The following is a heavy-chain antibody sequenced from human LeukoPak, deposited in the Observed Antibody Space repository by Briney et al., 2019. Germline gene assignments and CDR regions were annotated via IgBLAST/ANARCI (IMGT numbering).Heavy chain of an antibody. Sequence: GGSLRLSCAASRFTFSRYGMHWVRQAPGKGLEWVAAVWYDGINKFYADSVKGRFTISRDNSNNTLYLQMDSLRIEDTAVYYCARDAVVGATRGGDFDYWGQGTLVTVSS. CDR3: ARDAVVGATRGGDFDY. CDR2: VWYDGINK. D-gene: IGHD1-26*01. J-gene: IGHJ4*02. V-gene: IGHV3-33*01. CDR1: RFTFSRYG.